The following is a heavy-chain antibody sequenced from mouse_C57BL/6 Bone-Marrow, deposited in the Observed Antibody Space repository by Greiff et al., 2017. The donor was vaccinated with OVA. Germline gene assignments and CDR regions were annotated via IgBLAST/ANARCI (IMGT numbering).Heavy chain of an antibody. CDR3: TTLDSSGCFAY. D-gene: IGHD3-2*02. J-gene: IGHJ3*01. CDR2: IDPENGDT. Sequence: VQLKESGAELVRPGASVKLSCTASGFNITDDYMHWVKQRPEQGLEWIGWIDPENGDTEYASKFQGKATITADTSSNTAYLQLSSLTSEDTAVYYCTTLDSSGCFAYWGQGTLVTVSA. V-gene: IGHV14-4*01. CDR1: GFNITDDY.